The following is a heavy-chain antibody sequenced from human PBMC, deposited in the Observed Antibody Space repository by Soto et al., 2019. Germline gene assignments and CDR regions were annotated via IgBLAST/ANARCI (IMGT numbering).Heavy chain of an antibody. V-gene: IGHV4-34*01. CDR1: GGSFSGYY. Sequence: TSETLSLTCAVYGGSFSGYYWSWIRQPPGKGLEWIGEINHSGSTNYNPSLKSRVTISVDTSKNQFSLKLSSVTAADTAVYYCARAYITPDYWGQGTLVTVSS. CDR2: INHSGST. D-gene: IGHD3-10*01. CDR3: ARAYITPDY. J-gene: IGHJ4*02.